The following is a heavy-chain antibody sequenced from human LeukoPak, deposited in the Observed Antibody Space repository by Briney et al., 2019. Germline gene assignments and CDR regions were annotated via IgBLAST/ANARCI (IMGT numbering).Heavy chain of an antibody. CDR2: IYYSGST. V-gene: IGHV4-39*07. Sequence: PSETLSLTCTVSGGSISSSSYYWGWIRQPPGKGLEWIGSIYYSGSTYYNPSLKSRVTISVDTSKNQFSLKLSSVTAADTAVYYCARETGSVLTGSFYGMDVWGQGTTVTVSS. D-gene: IGHD1-20*01. CDR1: GGSISSSSYY. J-gene: IGHJ6*02. CDR3: ARETGSVLTGSFYGMDV.